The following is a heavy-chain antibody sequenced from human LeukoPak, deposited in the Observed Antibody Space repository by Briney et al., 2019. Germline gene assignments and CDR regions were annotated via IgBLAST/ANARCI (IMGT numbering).Heavy chain of an antibody. CDR2: ISSGGSMT. J-gene: IGHJ4*02. CDR3: AREGYGVPFDF. CDR1: GFTFSDYY. D-gene: IGHD2-8*01. Sequence: GGSLRLSCAASGFTFSDYYMSWIRQAPGKGLEGVSYISSGGSMTDYADSVKGRFTISRDNAKNSLYLQMNSLRAESTAVYYCAREGYGVPFDFWGQGTPVTVSS. V-gene: IGHV3-11*01.